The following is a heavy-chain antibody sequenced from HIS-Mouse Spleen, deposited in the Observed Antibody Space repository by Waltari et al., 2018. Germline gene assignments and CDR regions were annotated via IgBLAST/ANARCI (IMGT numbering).Heavy chain of an antibody. CDR1: GFTFSSYD. D-gene: IGHD6-13*01. Sequence: EVQLVESGGGLVQPGGSLRLSCAASGFTFSSYDMHWVRQATGKGMEWVSASGTAGDTYDPGSVKGRLTISRENAKNSVYLQMNSLRAGDTAVYYCARARGAAGYAFDIWGQGTMVTVSS. J-gene: IGHJ3*02. V-gene: IGHV3-13*01. CDR3: ARARGAAGYAFDI. CDR2: SGTAGDT.